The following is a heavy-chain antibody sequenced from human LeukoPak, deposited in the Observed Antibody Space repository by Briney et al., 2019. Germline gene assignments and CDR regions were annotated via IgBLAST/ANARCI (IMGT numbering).Heavy chain of an antibody. Sequence: SETLSLTCAVYGVSFSGYYWSWIRQPPGKGLEWIGEINHSGSTNYNPSLKSRVTISVDTSKNQFSLKLSSVTAADTAVYYCAGNYYDSRGDYWGQGTLVTVSS. J-gene: IGHJ4*02. CDR2: INHSGST. CDR1: GVSFSGYY. CDR3: AGNYYDSRGDY. D-gene: IGHD3-22*01. V-gene: IGHV4-34*01.